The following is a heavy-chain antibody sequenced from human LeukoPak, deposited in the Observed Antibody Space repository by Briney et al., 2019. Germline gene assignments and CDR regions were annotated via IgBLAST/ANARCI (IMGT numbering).Heavy chain of an antibody. CDR3: ARSGPLPYYCYYMDV. CDR2: IYYSGST. D-gene: IGHD3-10*01. CDR1: GGSISSYY. J-gene: IGHJ6*03. Sequence: PSETLSLTCTVSGGSISSYYWSWIRQPPGKGLEWIGYIYYSGSTNYNPSLKSRVTISVDTSKNQFSLKLSSVTAADTAVYYCARSGPLPYYCYYMDVWGKGTTVTVSS. V-gene: IGHV4-59*01.